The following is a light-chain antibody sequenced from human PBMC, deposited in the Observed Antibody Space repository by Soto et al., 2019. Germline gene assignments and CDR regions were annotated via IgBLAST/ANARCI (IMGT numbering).Light chain of an antibody. Sequence: DIQMTQYPSSVSASVGDGVTITCRASQDINNFLAWYQQKPGKAPKLLIYAASTLHIGVPSRFRGSGSGTAFTLTISSLQPEDFATYFCQQTNHFPFTFGPGTKVDNK. V-gene: IGKV1-12*01. CDR2: AAS. CDR1: QDINNF. J-gene: IGKJ3*01. CDR3: QQTNHFPFT.